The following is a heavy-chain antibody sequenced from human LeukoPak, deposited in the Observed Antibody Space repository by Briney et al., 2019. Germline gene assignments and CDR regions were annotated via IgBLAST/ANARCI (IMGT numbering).Heavy chain of an antibody. D-gene: IGHD2-2*02. CDR3: ARDGWCSSTSCYTKYYYYGMDV. Sequence: PSETLSLTCTVSGGSISSSSYYWGWIRQPPGKGLEWIGSIYYSGSTYYNPSLKSRVTMSVDTSKNQFSLKLSSVTAADTAVYYCARDGWCSSTSCYTKYYYYGMDVWGQGATVTVSS. CDR2: IYYSGST. CDR1: GGSISSSSYY. V-gene: IGHV4-39*07. J-gene: IGHJ6*02.